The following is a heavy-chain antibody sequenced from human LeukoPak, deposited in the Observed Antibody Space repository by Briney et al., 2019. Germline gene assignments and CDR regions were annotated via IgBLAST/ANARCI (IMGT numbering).Heavy chain of an antibody. V-gene: IGHV3-21*01. CDR2: ISSSSSYI. CDR3: ARVAGSYGYYFDY. CDR1: GFTFSSYS. Sequence: PGGSLRLSCAASGFTFSSYSMNWVRQAPGKGLEWVSSISSSSSYIYYADSVKGRFTISRDNAKNSLYLQMYSLRAEDTAVYYCARVAGSYGYYFDYWGQGTLVTVSS. J-gene: IGHJ4*02. D-gene: IGHD1-26*01.